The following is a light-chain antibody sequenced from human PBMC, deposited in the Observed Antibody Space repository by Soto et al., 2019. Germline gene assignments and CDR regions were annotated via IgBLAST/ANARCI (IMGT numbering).Light chain of an antibody. J-gene: IGLJ2*01. Sequence: QSALTQSASVSGSPGQSITISCTGTSGDVGSYYLVSWYQQHPGKAPKLMIYEVSKRPSGVSNRFSGSKSGNTASLTIAGLQAEDEADYYCCSYAGSSTVVFGGGTKLTVL. CDR2: EVS. V-gene: IGLV2-23*02. CDR1: SGDVGSYYL. CDR3: CSYAGSSTVV.